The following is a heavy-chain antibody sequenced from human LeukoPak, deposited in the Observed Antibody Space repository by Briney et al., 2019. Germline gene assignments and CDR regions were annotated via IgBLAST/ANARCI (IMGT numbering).Heavy chain of an antibody. CDR3: ARGSLWFGHMDV. CDR1: GYTFTGYY. CDR2: INPNSGGT. Sequence: ASVKVSCKASGYTFTGYYMHWVRQAPGQGLEWMGWINPNSGGTNYAQKFQGRVTMTRNTSISTAYMELSSLRSEDTAVYYCARGSLWFGHMDVWGKGTTVTISS. V-gene: IGHV1-2*02. J-gene: IGHJ6*03. D-gene: IGHD3-10*01.